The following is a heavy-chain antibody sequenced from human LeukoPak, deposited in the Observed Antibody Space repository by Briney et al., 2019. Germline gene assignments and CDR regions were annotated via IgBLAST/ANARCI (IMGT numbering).Heavy chain of an antibody. CDR1: GFTFSSYC. Sequence: GGSLRLSCTASGFTFSSYCMQWVRQAPGKGLVWVSRINSDGSSPSYADSVKGRFTISRDNSKNTLYLQMNNLSAEDTAVYYCARETSGSFPYWGQGTLVTVSS. D-gene: IGHD2-15*01. V-gene: IGHV3-74*01. J-gene: IGHJ4*02. CDR2: INSDGSSP. CDR3: ARETSGSFPY.